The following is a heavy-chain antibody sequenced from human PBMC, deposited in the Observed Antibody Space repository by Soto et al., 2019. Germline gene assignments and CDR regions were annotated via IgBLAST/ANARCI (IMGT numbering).Heavy chain of an antibody. CDR2: ISSNGGST. Sequence: GALGRSCSASGFTFSSYAMHWVRQAPGKGLEYVSAISSNGGSTYYADSVKVRFTISRDNSKNTLYLQMSSLRAEDTAVYYCVKGPKLDHYYYYGMDVWGQGTKVTVYS. D-gene: IGHD6-13*01. CDR1: GFTFSSYA. J-gene: IGHJ6*02. V-gene: IGHV3-64D*06. CDR3: VKGPKLDHYYYYGMDV.